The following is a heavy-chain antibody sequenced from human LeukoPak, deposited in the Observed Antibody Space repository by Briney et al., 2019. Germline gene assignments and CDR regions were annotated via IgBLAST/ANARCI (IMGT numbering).Heavy chain of an antibody. CDR2: ISSSSSYI. V-gene: IGHV3-21*01. CDR1: GFTFSSYS. CDR3: ARDFARGGSYSYYYYGMDV. Sequence: GGSLRLSCAASGFTFSSYSMNWVRQAPGKGLEWASSISSSSSYIYYADSVKGRFTISRDNAKNSLYLQMNSLRAEDTAVYYCARDFARGGSYSYYYYGMDVWGQGTTVTVSS. J-gene: IGHJ6*02. D-gene: IGHD1-26*01.